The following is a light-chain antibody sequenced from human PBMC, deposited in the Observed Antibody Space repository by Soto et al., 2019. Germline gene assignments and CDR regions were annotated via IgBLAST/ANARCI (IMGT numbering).Light chain of an antibody. CDR2: NNS. CDR1: SSNVGINT. Sequence: QSVLTQPPSASGTPGQRVTISCSGSSSNVGINTVNWYQQVPGTAPKLLIYNNSQRPSGVPDRFSGSKSGTSASLAISGLQSEDEADYFCAAWDDSLNGVVFGGGTKLNVL. CDR3: AAWDDSLNGVV. V-gene: IGLV1-44*01. J-gene: IGLJ2*01.